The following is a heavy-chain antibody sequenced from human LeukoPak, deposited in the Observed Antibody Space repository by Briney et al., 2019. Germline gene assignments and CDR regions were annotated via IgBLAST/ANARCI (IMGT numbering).Heavy chain of an antibody. J-gene: IGHJ3*02. V-gene: IGHV4-39*02. CDR2: ISYSGGT. CDR1: GGSIISSNHY. Sequence: NASETLSLTCTVSGGSIISSNHYWGWTRQPPGKGLEWFGSISYSGGTAYNPSLRSRVTISVDTSKNQFSLKVNSVTAADTAVYYCAREVEYYDSSGYRPHAFDTWGQGTLVTVSS. D-gene: IGHD3-22*01. CDR3: AREVEYYDSSGYRPHAFDT.